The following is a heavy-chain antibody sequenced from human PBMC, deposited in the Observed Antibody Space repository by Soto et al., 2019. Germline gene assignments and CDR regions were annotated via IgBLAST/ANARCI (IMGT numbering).Heavy chain of an antibody. CDR1: GGSISSYY. Sequence: SETLSLTCTVSGGSISSYYWSWIRQPPGKGLEWIGYIYYSGSTNYNPSLKSRVTISVDTSKNQFSLKLSSVTAADTAVYYCARAGIVVVPAARGYYYYGMDVWGQGTTATVSS. V-gene: IGHV4-59*01. CDR3: ARAGIVVVPAARGYYYYGMDV. CDR2: IYYSGST. J-gene: IGHJ6*02. D-gene: IGHD2-2*01.